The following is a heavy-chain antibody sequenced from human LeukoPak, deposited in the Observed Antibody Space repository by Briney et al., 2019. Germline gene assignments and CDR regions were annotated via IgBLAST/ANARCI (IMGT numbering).Heavy chain of an antibody. D-gene: IGHD3-22*01. V-gene: IGHV3-7*04. Sequence: GGSLRLSCAASGFXFSSYWISWVRQAPGKGLEWVANIKKDGSEKYYVDSVKGRFTISRDNAKNSMYLQMNSLRAEDTAAYYCARDVVVVPLYWGRGTLVTVSS. CDR2: IKKDGSEK. J-gene: IGHJ4*02. CDR1: GFXFSSYW. CDR3: ARDVVVVPLY.